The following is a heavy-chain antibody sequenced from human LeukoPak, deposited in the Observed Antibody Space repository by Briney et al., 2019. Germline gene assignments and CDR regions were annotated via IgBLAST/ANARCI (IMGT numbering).Heavy chain of an antibody. CDR3: AKAGKDWNYGDY. V-gene: IGHV3-23*01. J-gene: IGHJ4*02. CDR2: ISGSGGST. D-gene: IGHD1-7*01. Sequence: GGSLRLSCAASGFTFSSYAMSWVRQVPGKGLEWVSAISGSGGSTYYADSVKGRFTISRDNSKNTLYLQMNSLRAEDTAVYYCAKAGKDWNYGDYWGQGTLVTVSS. CDR1: GFTFSSYA.